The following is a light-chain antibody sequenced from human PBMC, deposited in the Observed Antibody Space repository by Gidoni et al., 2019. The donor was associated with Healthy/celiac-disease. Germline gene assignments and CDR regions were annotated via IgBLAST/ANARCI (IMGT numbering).Light chain of an antibody. V-gene: IGLV2-14*01. Sequence: QSALTQPASVSGSPGQSITISCTGTSSDVGGYNYVSWYQQHPGKAPKLMIYEVSNRPSGVSNHFSGSKSGNTASLTISGLQAEDEADYYCSSYTSSSIPVVFGGGTKLTVL. CDR3: SSYTSSSIPVV. CDR2: EVS. CDR1: SSDVGGYNY. J-gene: IGLJ2*01.